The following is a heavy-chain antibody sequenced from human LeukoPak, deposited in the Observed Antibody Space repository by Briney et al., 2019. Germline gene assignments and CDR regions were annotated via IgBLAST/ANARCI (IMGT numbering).Heavy chain of an antibody. V-gene: IGHV4-59*01. CDR1: GGSISSYY. CDR2: IYYSGST. D-gene: IGHD6-13*01. Sequence: SETLSLTCTVSGGSISSYYWSWIRQPPGKGLEWIGYIYYSGSTNYNPSLKSRVTISVDTSKNQFSLKLSSVTAADTAVYYCARGKIAEQVHFDYWGQGTLVTVSS. CDR3: ARGKIAEQVHFDY. J-gene: IGHJ4*02.